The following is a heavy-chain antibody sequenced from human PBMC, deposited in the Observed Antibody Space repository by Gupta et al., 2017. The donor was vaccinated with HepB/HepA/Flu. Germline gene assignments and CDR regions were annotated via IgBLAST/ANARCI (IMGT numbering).Heavy chain of an antibody. Sequence: QVTLKESGPVLVKPTETLTLTCTVSGFSLNNVRMGVSWIRQPPGKALEWLAHIFSNDEKSYSTSLKSRLTISKDTSKRQVVLTMNNMDPVDTATYYCARVYIVGYGMDVWGQGTTVTVSS. CDR2: IFSNDEK. CDR3: ARVYIVGYGMDV. J-gene: IGHJ6*02. CDR1: GFSLNNVRMG. V-gene: IGHV2-26*01. D-gene: IGHD2-15*01.